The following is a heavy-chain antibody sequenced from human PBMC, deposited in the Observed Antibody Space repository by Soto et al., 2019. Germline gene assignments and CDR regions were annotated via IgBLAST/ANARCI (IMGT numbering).Heavy chain of an antibody. CDR1: GFTFSSYS. CDR3: AMGNSPYSYYHGMDV. Sequence: GVSLRLSCAASGFTFSSYSMNWVRQAPGKGLEWVSFISGTSSTIYFADSVKGRFTISRDNAKDSLYLQMNSLRDEDTAVYYCAMGNSPYSYYHGMDVWGQGTTVTVSS. V-gene: IGHV3-48*02. CDR2: ISGTSSTI. J-gene: IGHJ6*02. D-gene: IGHD7-27*01.